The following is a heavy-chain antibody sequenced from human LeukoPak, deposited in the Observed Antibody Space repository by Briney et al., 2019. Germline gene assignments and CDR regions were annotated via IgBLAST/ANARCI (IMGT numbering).Heavy chain of an antibody. CDR1: GGSMSSHY. V-gene: IGHV4-59*11. CDR2: IYYTGST. D-gene: IGHD3-9*01. Sequence: SETPSLTCTVSGGSMSSHYWSWIRQPPGKGLEWIGYIYYTGSTNHNPSLKSRVTISVDTSKNQFSLKLSSVTTADTAVYYCARATSWDQRNFDWPHWYLDLWGRGTLVTVSS. J-gene: IGHJ2*01. CDR3: ARATSWDQRNFDWPHWYLDL.